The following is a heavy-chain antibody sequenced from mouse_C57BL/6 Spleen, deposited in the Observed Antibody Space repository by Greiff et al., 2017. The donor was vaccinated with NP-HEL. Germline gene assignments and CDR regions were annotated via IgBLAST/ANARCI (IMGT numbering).Heavy chain of an antibody. D-gene: IGHD1-1*01. J-gene: IGHJ4*01. CDR1: GYTFTSSG. CDR3: ARRYYGSSYAYAMDY. CDR2: IYPRSGNT. V-gene: IGHV1-81*01. Sequence: VQLQQSGAELARPGASVKLSCKASGYTFTSSGISWVKQRTGQGLEWIGEIYPRSGNTYYNEKFKGKATLTADKSSSTAYMELRSLTSEDSAVYFCARRYYGSSYAYAMDYWGQGTSVTVSS.